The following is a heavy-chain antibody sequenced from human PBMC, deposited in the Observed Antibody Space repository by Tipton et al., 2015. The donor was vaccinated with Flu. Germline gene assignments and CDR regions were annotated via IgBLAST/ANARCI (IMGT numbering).Heavy chain of an antibody. CDR3: AVPWGFVRLGY. V-gene: IGHV3-53*01. CDR2: LYSDSST. J-gene: IGHJ4*02. Sequence: SLRLSCAASGFGVSSNYMSWVRQAPGKGLEWVSVLYSDSSTYYTDSVKGRFTISRDNSKNTLYLQMNSLRAEDTAVYYCAVPWGFVRLGYWGQGTLVTVSP. CDR1: GFGVSSNY. D-gene: IGHD5-12*01.